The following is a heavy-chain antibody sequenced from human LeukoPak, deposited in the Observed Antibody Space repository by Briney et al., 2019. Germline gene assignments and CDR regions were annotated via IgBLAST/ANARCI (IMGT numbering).Heavy chain of an antibody. V-gene: IGHV2-70*11. CDR1: GFSLSTSGMC. J-gene: IGHJ4*02. Sequence: VSGPTLVNPTQTLTLTCTFSGFSLSTSGMCVSWIRQPPGKALEWLARIDWDDDKYYSTSLKTRLTISKDTSKNQVVLTMTNMDPVDTATHYCARTSMVRGVIIVDYWGQGTLVTVSS. CDR2: IDWDDDK. CDR3: ARTSMVRGVIIVDY. D-gene: IGHD3-10*01.